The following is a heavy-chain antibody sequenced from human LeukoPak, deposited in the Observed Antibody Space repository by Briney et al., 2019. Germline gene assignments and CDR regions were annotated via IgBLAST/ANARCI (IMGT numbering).Heavy chain of an antibody. CDR3: ARDMAVAGWGGFDY. J-gene: IGHJ4*02. Sequence: PSETLSLTCTVSGASISSYYWSWIRQPAGKGLEWIGRIYTSGSTNYNPSLKSRVTMSVDTSKNQFSLKLSSVTAADTAVYYCARDMAVAGWGGFDYWGQGTLVTVSS. CDR1: GASISSYY. CDR2: IYTSGST. V-gene: IGHV4-4*07. D-gene: IGHD6-19*01.